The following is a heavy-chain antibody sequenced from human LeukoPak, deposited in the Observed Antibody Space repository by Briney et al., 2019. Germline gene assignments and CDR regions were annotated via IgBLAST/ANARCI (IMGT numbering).Heavy chain of an antibody. V-gene: IGHV4-59*12. D-gene: IGHD3-10*01. Sequence: PSETLSLTCTVSGGSISSYYWNWIRQPPGKGLEWIAYIYYSGSTNYNPSLKSRVTISVDTSKNQFSLKLSSVTAADTAVYYCARELWFGELHYYYYMDVWGKGTTVTISS. CDR3: ARELWFGELHYYYYMDV. CDR1: GGSISSYY. J-gene: IGHJ6*03. CDR2: IYYSGST.